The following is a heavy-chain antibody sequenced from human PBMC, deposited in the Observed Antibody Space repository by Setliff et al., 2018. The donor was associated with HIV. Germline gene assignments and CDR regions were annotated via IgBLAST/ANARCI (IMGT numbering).Heavy chain of an antibody. CDR3: ARDPPGNPWFFDY. CDR1: GYTFSSYG. D-gene: IGHD3-22*01. V-gene: IGHV1-18*01. Sequence: ASVKVSCKASGYTFSSYGISWVRQAPGQELEWVGWVSGYNGDTNYAQNLRGRVTVTTDTSTTTAYMELRSLTSDDTAMYYCARDPPGNPWFFDYWGPGTLVTVSS. CDR2: VSGYNGDT. J-gene: IGHJ4*02.